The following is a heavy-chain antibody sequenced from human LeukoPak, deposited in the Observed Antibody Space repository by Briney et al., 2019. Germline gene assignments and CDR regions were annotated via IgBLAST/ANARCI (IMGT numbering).Heavy chain of an antibody. CDR2: VNPNSGGT. J-gene: IGHJ4*02. V-gene: IGHV1-2*02. Sequence: ASVKVSCKASGYTFTGYYMHWVRQAPGQGLEWMGWVNPNSGGTNYAQKFQGRVTMTRDTSISTAYMELSRLRSDDTAVYYCARYRYSYGEFDYWGQGTLVTVSS. D-gene: IGHD5-18*01. CDR1: GYTFTGYY. CDR3: ARYRYSYGEFDY.